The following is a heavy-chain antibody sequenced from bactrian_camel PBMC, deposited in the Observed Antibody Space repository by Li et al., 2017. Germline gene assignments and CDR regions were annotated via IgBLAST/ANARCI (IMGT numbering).Heavy chain of an antibody. J-gene: IGHJ4*01. D-gene: IGHD3*01. CDR2: IAGDFST. CDR3: AADVTLDINMSMTSCYGRSDSNY. CDR1: GYVYNTKC. V-gene: IGHV3S53*01. Sequence: HVQLVESGGGSVQAGGSLRLSCAASGYVYNTKCMGSFRQAPGKEREGVAAIAGDFSTRYADSVKGRFTISRDNAQNTLSLQMNNLKPEDTAMYYCAADVTLDINMSMTSCYGRSDSNYWGRGTQVTVSS.